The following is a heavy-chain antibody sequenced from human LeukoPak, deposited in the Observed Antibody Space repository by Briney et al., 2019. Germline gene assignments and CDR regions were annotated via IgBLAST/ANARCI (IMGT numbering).Heavy chain of an antibody. CDR3: AVLWDSSGYNRYFQH. J-gene: IGHJ1*01. Sequence: GASVKVSCMASGYTFTSYYMHWVRQAPGQGLEWMGIINPSGGSTSYAQKFQGRVTMTRDTSTSTVYMELSSLRSEDTAVYYCAVLWDSSGYNRYFQHWGQGTLVTVSS. D-gene: IGHD3-22*01. V-gene: IGHV1-46*01. CDR2: INPSGGST. CDR1: GYTFTSYY.